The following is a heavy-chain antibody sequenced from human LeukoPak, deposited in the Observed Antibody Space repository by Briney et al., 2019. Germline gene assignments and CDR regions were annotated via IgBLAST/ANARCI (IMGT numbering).Heavy chain of an antibody. V-gene: IGHV3-11*04. Sequence: GGSLRLSCAASGFTFSDYYMSWIRQAPGKGLEWVSYISSSGSTIYYADSVKGRFTISRDNAKNSLYLQMNSLRAEDTAVYYCASLTRYCSSTSCEGDYRGQGTLVTVSS. J-gene: IGHJ4*02. D-gene: IGHD2-2*01. CDR1: GFTFSDYY. CDR3: ASLTRYCSSTSCEGDY. CDR2: ISSSGSTI.